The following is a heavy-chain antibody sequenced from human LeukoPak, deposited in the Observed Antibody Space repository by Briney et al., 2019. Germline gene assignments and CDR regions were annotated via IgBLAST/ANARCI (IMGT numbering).Heavy chain of an antibody. D-gene: IGHD2-15*01. J-gene: IGHJ6*03. CDR3: ARGRYCSGGSCYRYYYYYMDV. CDR1: GGTFSCYY. Sequence: SETLSLTCAAYGGTFSCYYRSWIRQPLGKGLEWIGDINHSGSTNYNPSLKSRVTISVDTSKNQFSLKLSSVTGADTAVYYCARGRYCSGGSCYRYYYYYMDVWGKGTTVTVSS. CDR2: INHSGST. V-gene: IGHV4-34*01.